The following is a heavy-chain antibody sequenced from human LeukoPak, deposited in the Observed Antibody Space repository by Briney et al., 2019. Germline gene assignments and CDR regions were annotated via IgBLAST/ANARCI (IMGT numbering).Heavy chain of an antibody. CDR1: GYTFTTCS. D-gene: IGHD3/OR15-3a*01. J-gene: IGHJ4*02. V-gene: IGHV7-4-1*02. CDR3: ARAGLDGDY. Sequence: GASVKVSCKASGYTFTTCSMNWVRQAPGQGLEWMGWINTNTGNPTYAQGFTGRFAFSLDTSVSTAYLQISSLKTEDTAVYYCARAGLDGDYWGQGTLVTVSS. CDR2: INTNTGNP.